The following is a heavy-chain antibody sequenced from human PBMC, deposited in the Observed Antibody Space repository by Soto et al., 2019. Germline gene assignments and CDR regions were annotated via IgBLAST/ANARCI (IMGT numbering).Heavy chain of an antibody. CDR3: ARYCGGDCYSNYFDY. Sequence: KPSETLSLTCTVSGGSVSSGSYYWSWIRQPPGKGLEWIGYIYYSGSTNYNPSLKSRVTISVDTSKNQFSLKLSSVTAADTAVYYCARYCGGDCYSNYFDYWGQGTLVTVSS. D-gene: IGHD2-21*02. CDR2: IYYSGST. V-gene: IGHV4-61*01. CDR1: GGSVSSGSYY. J-gene: IGHJ4*02.